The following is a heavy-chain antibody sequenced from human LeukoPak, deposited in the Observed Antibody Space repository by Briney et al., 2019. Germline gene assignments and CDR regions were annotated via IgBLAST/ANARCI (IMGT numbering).Heavy chain of an antibody. Sequence: SETLSLTCTVSGGSISSYYWSRIRQPPGKGLEWIGYIYYSGSTNYNPSLKGRVTISVDTSKNQFSLKLSSVTAADTAVYYCAREATVYGTYYYYYYMDVWGKGTTVTVSS. V-gene: IGHV4-59*01. D-gene: IGHD4-11*01. CDR2: IYYSGST. CDR3: AREATVYGTYYYYYYMDV. J-gene: IGHJ6*03. CDR1: GGSISSYY.